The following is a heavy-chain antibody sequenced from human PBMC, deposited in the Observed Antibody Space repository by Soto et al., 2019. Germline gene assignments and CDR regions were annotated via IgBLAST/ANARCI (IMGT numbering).Heavy chain of an antibody. J-gene: IGHJ4*02. CDR3: AGSSSWPRTPFDY. CDR1: GFTFSSYS. V-gene: IGHV3-48*02. D-gene: IGHD6-13*01. Sequence: EVQLVESGGGLVQPGGSLRLSCAASGFTFSSYSMNWVRQAPGKGLEWVSYISSSSSTIYYADSVKGRFTISRDNAKNSLYLQMNSLRDEDTAVYYCAGSSSWPRTPFDYWGQGTLVTVSS. CDR2: ISSSSSTI.